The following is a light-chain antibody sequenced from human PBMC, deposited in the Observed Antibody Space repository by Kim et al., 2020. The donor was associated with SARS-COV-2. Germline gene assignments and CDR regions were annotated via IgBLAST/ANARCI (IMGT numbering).Light chain of an antibody. CDR1: QSVSTN. V-gene: IGKV3-15*01. J-gene: IGKJ5*01. Sequence: TPGERATLSCRASQSVSTNLPWYQQKPGQAPRLLIYGASTRATGIPARFSGSGSGTEFTLTISSLQSEDFALYYCHQYNHWPRGTFGQGTRLEIK. CDR2: GAS. CDR3: HQYNHWPRGT.